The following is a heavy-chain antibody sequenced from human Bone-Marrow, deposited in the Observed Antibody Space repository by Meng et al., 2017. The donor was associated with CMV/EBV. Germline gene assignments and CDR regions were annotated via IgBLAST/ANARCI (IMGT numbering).Heavy chain of an antibody. Sequence: SGGSISSGGYYWSWIRQHPGKGLEWIGYIYYSGSTYYNPSLKSRVTISVDTSKNQFSLKLRSVTAADTAVYYCAGLRSYDSSGYYLDYWSQGTLVTVSS. CDR2: IYYSGST. CDR1: GGSISSGGYY. D-gene: IGHD3-22*01. V-gene: IGHV4-31*02. CDR3: AGLRSYDSSGYYLDY. J-gene: IGHJ4*02.